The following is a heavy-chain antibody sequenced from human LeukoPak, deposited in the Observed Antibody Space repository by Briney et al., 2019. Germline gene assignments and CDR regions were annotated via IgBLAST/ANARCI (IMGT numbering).Heavy chain of an antibody. D-gene: IGHD4-23*01. Sequence: PSETLSLTCTVSGGSISSSSYYWGWIRQPPGKGLEWIGSIYYSGSTYYNPSLKSRVTISVDTSKNQFSLKLSSVTAADTAVYYCAREGRDYGGNSQFWYFDLWGRGTLVTVSS. CDR3: AREGRDYGGNSQFWYFDL. J-gene: IGHJ2*01. CDR1: GGSISSSSYY. CDR2: IYYSGST. V-gene: IGHV4-39*07.